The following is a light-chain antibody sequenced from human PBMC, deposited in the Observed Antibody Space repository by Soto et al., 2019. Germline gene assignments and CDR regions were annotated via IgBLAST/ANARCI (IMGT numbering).Light chain of an antibody. J-gene: IGLJ7*01. CDR3: CSYAGTYTYV. CDR1: SSDIGGYNY. CDR2: DVS. V-gene: IGLV2-11*01. Sequence: QSALTQPRSVSGSPGQSVAISCTGTSSDIGGYNYVSWFQQHPGKAPKLMIYDVSKWPSGVPDRFSGFKSGNTASLTISGLQAEDEADYYCCSYAGTYTYVFGTGTQLTVL.